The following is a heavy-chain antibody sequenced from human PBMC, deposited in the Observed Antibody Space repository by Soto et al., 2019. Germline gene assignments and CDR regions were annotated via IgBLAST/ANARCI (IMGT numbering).Heavy chain of an antibody. Sequence: SETLSLTCTVSGGSISSGGYYWSWIRQHPGKGLEWIGYIYYSGSTNYNPSLKSRVTISVDTSKNQFSLKLSSVTAADTAVYYCAVQTVAYYYYGMDVWGQGTTVTVSS. V-gene: IGHV4-61*08. J-gene: IGHJ6*02. CDR3: AVQTVAYYYYGMDV. D-gene: IGHD2-15*01. CDR1: GGSISSGGYY. CDR2: IYYSGST.